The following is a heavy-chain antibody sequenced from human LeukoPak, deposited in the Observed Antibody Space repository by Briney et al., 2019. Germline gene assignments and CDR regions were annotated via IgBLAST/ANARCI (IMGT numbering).Heavy chain of an antibody. V-gene: IGHV3-21*01. CDR3: ARGYSSSCVDY. CDR2: ISSSSSYI. Sequence: GGSLRLSCAASGFTFSSYSINWVRQAPGKGLEWVSSISSSSSYIYYADSVEGRFTISRDNAKNSLYLQMNSLRAEDTAVYYCARGYSSSCVDYWGQGTLVTVSS. CDR1: GFTFSSYS. J-gene: IGHJ4*02. D-gene: IGHD6-13*01.